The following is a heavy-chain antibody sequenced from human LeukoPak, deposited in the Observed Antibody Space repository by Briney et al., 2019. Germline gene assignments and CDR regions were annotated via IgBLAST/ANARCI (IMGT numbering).Heavy chain of an antibody. J-gene: IGHJ6*02. Sequence: SQTLSLTCTVSGGSISSGGYYWSWIRQHPGKGLEWIGYIYHSGSTYYNPSLKSRVTISVDRSKNQFSLKLSSVTAADTAVYYCARRYDPYGMDVWGQGTTVTVSS. CDR3: ARRYDPYGMDV. CDR1: GGSISSGGYY. CDR2: IYHSGST. D-gene: IGHD3-3*01. V-gene: IGHV4-31*03.